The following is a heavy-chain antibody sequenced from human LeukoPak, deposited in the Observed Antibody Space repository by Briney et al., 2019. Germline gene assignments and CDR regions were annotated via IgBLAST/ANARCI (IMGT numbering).Heavy chain of an antibody. Sequence: PGGSLRLSCAASGFTFSSYSMNWVRQAPGKGLEWVSSISSSSYIYYADSVKGRFTISRDNAKNSLYLQMNSLRAEDTAVYYCARLGDYGGKTGSPRFDYWGQGTLVTVSS. CDR3: ARLGDYGGKTGSPRFDY. V-gene: IGHV3-21*01. CDR2: ISSSSYI. J-gene: IGHJ4*02. CDR1: GFTFSSYS. D-gene: IGHD4-17*01.